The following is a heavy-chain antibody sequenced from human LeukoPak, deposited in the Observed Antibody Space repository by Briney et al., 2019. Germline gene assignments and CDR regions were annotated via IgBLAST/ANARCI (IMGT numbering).Heavy chain of an antibody. V-gene: IGHV3-33*01. J-gene: IGHJ4*02. Sequence: GGSLRLSCAASGFTFSSYGMHWVRQAPGKGLEWVAVVWYDGSNKYYADSVKGRSTISRDNSRNTLYLQMNSLRAEDTAVYYCARDDLDTAPFAYWGQGTLVTVSS. CDR3: ARDDLDTAPFAY. CDR2: VWYDGSNK. D-gene: IGHD5-18*01. CDR1: GFTFSSYG.